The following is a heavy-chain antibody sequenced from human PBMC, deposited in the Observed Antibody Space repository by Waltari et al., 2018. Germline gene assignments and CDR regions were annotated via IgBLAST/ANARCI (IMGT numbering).Heavy chain of an antibody. Sequence: QVLLQESGPGLVKPSETLSLTCTVSGGSISASYWSWIRQPAGEGLEWIGRIYSGGSTDYNPSLKSRPTMSVDTSKNQFSLKLSSVTAADTAVYYCARGPGRESREAFDYWGQGTLVTVSS. CDR2: IYSGGST. J-gene: IGHJ4*02. D-gene: IGHD3-10*01. CDR3: ARGPGRESREAFDY. V-gene: IGHV4-4*07. CDR1: GGSISASY.